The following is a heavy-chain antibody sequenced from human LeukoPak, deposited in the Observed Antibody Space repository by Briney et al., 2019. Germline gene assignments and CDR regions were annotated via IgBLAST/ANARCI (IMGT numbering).Heavy chain of an antibody. CDR2: VNQDGSER. V-gene: IGHV3-7*04. Sequence: GGSLRLSCAASGFTFSTYAMTWVRQAPGKGLEWVANVNQDGSERYYVNSVRGRFTISRDNAKNSLYLQMNSLRAEDTAVYYCARAMGDGYNSFPFDYWGQGTLVTVSS. CDR1: GFTFSTYA. J-gene: IGHJ4*02. CDR3: ARAMGDGYNSFPFDY. D-gene: IGHD5-24*01.